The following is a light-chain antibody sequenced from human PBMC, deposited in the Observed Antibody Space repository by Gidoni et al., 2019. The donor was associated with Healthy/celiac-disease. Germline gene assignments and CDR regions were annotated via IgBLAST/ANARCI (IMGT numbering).Light chain of an antibody. J-gene: IGKJ3*01. CDR3: QQYGSSPPVT. CDR2: GAS. V-gene: IGKV3-20*01. Sequence: ELVLTQSPGTLSLSPGERATLSCRASQSVSSRYLAWYQQIPGQAPRLRIYGASSRATGIPNRFSSSGSGTDFTITISRLEPEDSAVYYCQQYGSSPPVTFGHGTKVDIK. CDR1: QSVSSRY.